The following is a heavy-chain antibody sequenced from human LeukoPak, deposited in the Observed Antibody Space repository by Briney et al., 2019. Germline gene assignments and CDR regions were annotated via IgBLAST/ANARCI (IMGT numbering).Heavy chain of an antibody. V-gene: IGHV3-7*01. Sequence: PGGCLRLSCAASGFTFSSDWMRWVSQAPGKGVEWVANIKQDGREKEYVDSVNGRFTNSRDNTNNSLYLQMNSLRAEDTAVYYCARGSVLVVIYHSSAFSQKPIDAFDIWGQGTMVTVSS. D-gene: IGHD3-22*01. CDR3: ARGSVLVVIYHSSAFSQKPIDAFDI. CDR1: GFTFSSDW. J-gene: IGHJ3*02. CDR2: IKQDGREK.